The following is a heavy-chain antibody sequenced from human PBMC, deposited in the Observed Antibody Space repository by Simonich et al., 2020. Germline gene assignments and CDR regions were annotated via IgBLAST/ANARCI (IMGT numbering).Heavy chain of an antibody. CDR3: AGGVYCSSTSCSTYYYYGMDV. Sequence: EVQLVESGGGLVKPGGSLRLSCAASGFTFSSYSMNWVRQAPGKGLEWVSSISSSSSYIYYADSVKGRFTISRDNAKNSLYMQRNGLRAEDTAVYYCAGGVYCSSTSCSTYYYYGMDVWGQGTTVTVSS. CDR2: ISSSSSYI. CDR1: GFTFSSYS. D-gene: IGHD2-2*01. J-gene: IGHJ6*02. V-gene: IGHV3-21*01.